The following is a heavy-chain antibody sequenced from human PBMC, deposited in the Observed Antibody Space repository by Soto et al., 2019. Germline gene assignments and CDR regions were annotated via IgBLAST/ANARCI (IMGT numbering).Heavy chain of an antibody. V-gene: IGHV3-9*01. CDR3: VRSKSGYSYGTPFDY. CDR2: ISWNSGNI. Sequence: EVQLEESGGALVQPGRSLRLSCAASGFTFDDYAMHWVRQVLGKGLEWVSSISWNSGNIGYADSVKGRFTTPRDNAKNSLYLQMNSLRPEDTALYYCVRSKSGYSYGTPFDYWGQGTLVTVSS. CDR1: GFTFDDYA. D-gene: IGHD5-18*01. J-gene: IGHJ4*02.